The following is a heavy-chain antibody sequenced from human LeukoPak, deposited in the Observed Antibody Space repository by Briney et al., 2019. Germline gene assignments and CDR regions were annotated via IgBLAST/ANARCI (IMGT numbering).Heavy chain of an antibody. D-gene: IGHD6-19*01. CDR3: AKGAGPPWFDP. Sequence: PPETLSLTCTVSGYSISSGYYWGLIRQPPGKGLEWIGSIYHSGSTYYNPSLKSRVTISVDTSKNQISMKLSSVTAADTAVYYCAKGAGPPWFDPWGQGTLVTVSS. CDR1: GYSISSGYY. CDR2: IYHSGST. V-gene: IGHV4-38-2*02. J-gene: IGHJ5*02.